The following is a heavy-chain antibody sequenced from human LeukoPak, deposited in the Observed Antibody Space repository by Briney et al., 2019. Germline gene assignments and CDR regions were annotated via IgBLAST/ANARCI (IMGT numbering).Heavy chain of an antibody. D-gene: IGHD5-18*01. Sequence: PSETLSLTCAVSGGSISSGGNSWTWIRQPPGKGLEWIGYVYYSGSAYYNPSLKSRVTISVDTSKNQISLKLSSVPAADTAVYYCAREYTPMVYAYWGQGTLVTVSS. CDR3: AREYTPMVYAY. CDR1: GGSISSGGNS. V-gene: IGHV4-30-4*07. J-gene: IGHJ4*02. CDR2: VYYSGSA.